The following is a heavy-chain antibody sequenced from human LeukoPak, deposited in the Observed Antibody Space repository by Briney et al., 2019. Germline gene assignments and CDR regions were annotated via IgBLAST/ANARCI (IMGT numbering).Heavy chain of an antibody. Sequence: GGSLRLSCAASGFTFSSYAMSWVRQAPGKGLEWVSAISGSGGNTYYADSVKGRFTISRDNSKNTLYLQMNSLRAEDTAVYYCARAPNYYDSSGAFDYWGQGTLVTVSS. CDR2: ISGSGGNT. J-gene: IGHJ4*02. D-gene: IGHD3-22*01. CDR3: ARAPNYYDSSGAFDY. CDR1: GFTFSSYA. V-gene: IGHV3-23*01.